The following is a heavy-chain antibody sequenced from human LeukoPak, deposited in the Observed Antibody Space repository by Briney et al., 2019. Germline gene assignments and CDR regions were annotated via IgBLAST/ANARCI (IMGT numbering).Heavy chain of an antibody. J-gene: IGHJ4*02. CDR2: IYSGGST. D-gene: IGHD3-22*01. CDR3: ARDGYYYDSSGLTRFDY. V-gene: IGHV3-66*01. CDR1: GFTVSSNY. Sequence: GGSLRLSCAASGFTVSSNYMSWVRQAPGKGLEWVSVIYSGGSTYYADSVKGRFTISRDNSKNTPYLQMNSLRAEDTAVYYCARDGYYYDSSGLTRFDYWGQGTLVTVSS.